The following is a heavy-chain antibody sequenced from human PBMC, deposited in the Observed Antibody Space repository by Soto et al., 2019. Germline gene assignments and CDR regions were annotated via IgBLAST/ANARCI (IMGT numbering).Heavy chain of an antibody. V-gene: IGHV3-7*05. CDR1: GLTFSSYW. Sequence: GGSLRLSCAGSGLTFSSYWMTWVRQAPGKGLEWVAFINRDGSEKHYVDSVKGRFTISRDNAQNSLYLQMNSLRGEDTAVFYCARIIPPGYFDYWGQGTLVTVSS. CDR2: INRDGSEK. CDR3: ARIIPPGYFDY. J-gene: IGHJ4*02.